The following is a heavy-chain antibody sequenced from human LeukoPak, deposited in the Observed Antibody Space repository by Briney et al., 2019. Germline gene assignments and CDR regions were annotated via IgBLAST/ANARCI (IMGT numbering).Heavy chain of an antibody. V-gene: IGHV4-59*02. Sequence: SETLSLTCTVSSASVSSYYWSWVRQPPGGGLEWIGYISDSGSPSYNPSFKSRVTFSADTSKNHLSLKLNSVTPADTAVYFCARGGAGPLRDWGQGTLVTVSS. CDR1: SASVSSYY. CDR3: ARGGAGPLRD. CDR2: ISDSGSP. J-gene: IGHJ4*02. D-gene: IGHD3-16*01.